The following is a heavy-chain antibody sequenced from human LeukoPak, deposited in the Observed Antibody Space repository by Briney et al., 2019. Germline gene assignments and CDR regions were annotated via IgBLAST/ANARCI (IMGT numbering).Heavy chain of an antibody. Sequence: PGGSLRLSCAASGFTFSSSSMIWVRQAPGKGLEWVSSISFGSFYIYYADSVKGRFTISRDNYKNSLYLQMNSLRAEDTAVYYCARDINWGSGAFDNWGQGTMVTVSS. J-gene: IGHJ3*02. CDR3: ARDINWGSGAFDN. D-gene: IGHD7-27*01. V-gene: IGHV3-21*01. CDR2: ISFGSFYI. CDR1: GFTFSSSS.